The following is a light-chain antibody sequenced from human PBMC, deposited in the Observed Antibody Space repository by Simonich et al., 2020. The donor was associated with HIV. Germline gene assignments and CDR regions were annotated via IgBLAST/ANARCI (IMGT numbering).Light chain of an antibody. V-gene: IGKV1-5*03. CDR2: KAS. CDR1: QSINSW. Sequence: DIQMTQSPSSLSASVGDGVTITCRASQSINSWLAWYQQKPGKAPKLLIYKASSLESGVPSRFSGSGSGTEFTLTISSLQPGDFATYYCQQYNSYSYTFGQGTKLEIK. J-gene: IGKJ2*01. CDR3: QQYNSYSYT.